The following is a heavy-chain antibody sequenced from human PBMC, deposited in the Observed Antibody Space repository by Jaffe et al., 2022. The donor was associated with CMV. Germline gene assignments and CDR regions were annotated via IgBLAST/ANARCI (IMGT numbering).Heavy chain of an antibody. CDR2: IYYSGST. Sequence: QVQLQESGPGLVKPSETLSLTCTVSGGSISSYYWSWIRQPPGKGLEWIGYIYYSGSTNYNPSLKSRVTISVDTSKNQFSLKLSSVTAADTAVYYCASFLLYDSSGYYWGLFDYWGQGTLVTVSS. J-gene: IGHJ4*02. CDR1: GGSISSYY. V-gene: IGHV4-59*01. D-gene: IGHD3-22*01. CDR3: ASFLLYDSSGYYWGLFDY.